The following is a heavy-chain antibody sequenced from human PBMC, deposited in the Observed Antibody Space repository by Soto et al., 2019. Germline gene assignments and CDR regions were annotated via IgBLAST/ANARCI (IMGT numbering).Heavy chain of an antibody. V-gene: IGHV1-18*01. Sequence: QVHLVQSGAEVKKPGASVKVSCKGSGYDFTTYGITWVRQAPGQGLEWMAWIRGRNGNTDYAQRLQGRVTVTRYTSTSTAYIELRSVRSDDTAVYYSARGRYGDYCGQGTLVTVSS. J-gene: IGHJ4*02. D-gene: IGHD1-1*01. CDR1: GYDFTTYG. CDR3: ARGRYGDY. CDR2: IRGRNGNT.